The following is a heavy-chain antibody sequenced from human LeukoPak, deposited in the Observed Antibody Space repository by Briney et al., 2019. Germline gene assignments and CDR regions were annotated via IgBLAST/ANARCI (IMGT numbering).Heavy chain of an antibody. Sequence: SETLSLTCPVSGGSISGHYCGWIRQPPGKGLEWLGYIYYTGSTSYNPSLESRVTISLDMSKNQLSLRLSSMSSADTAVYYCARGRLSGSSHFDHWGQGTLVTVSS. J-gene: IGHJ4*02. CDR2: IYYTGST. CDR3: ARGRLSGSSHFDH. CDR1: GGSISGHY. D-gene: IGHD6-13*01. V-gene: IGHV4-59*11.